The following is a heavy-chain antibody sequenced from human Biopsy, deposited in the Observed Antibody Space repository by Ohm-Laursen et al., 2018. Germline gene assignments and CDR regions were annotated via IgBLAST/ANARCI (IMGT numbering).Heavy chain of an antibody. CDR1: GGTFSSYV. CDR2: IIPTFDTP. V-gene: IGHV1-69*06. Sequence: GASVKVSCKASGGTFSSYVISWVRRAPGQGLEWMGRIIPTFDTPTYAPDFQGRVTFTADKSTGTAHLDLSRLRSEDTAIYYCAGGAAKGNPYDHWGQGTLVTVSS. J-gene: IGHJ5*02. D-gene: IGHD3-10*01. CDR3: AGGAAKGNPYDH.